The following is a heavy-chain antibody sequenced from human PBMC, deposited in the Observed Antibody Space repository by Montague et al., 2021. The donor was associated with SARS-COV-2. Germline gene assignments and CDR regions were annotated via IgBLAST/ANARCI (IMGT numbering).Heavy chain of an antibody. CDR3: ARSPRGSGTGWLDY. D-gene: IGHD3/OR15-3a*01. J-gene: IGHJ4*02. CDR1: GFTSGDYQ. CDR2: INQDETAK. V-gene: IGHV3-7*01. Sequence: SLRLSCAASGFTSGDYQMTWVRQAPEKGLQWVANINQDETAKTYVDSVKGRFTISRDNAKNSLILQMNSLKDEDTAVYYCARSPRGSGTGWLDYWGQGTLVNVST.